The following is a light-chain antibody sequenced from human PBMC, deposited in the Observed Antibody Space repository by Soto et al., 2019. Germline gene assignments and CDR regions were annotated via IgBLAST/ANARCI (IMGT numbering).Light chain of an antibody. V-gene: IGKV1-5*01. CDR3: EQYNSYAT. CDR1: QSINSF. J-gene: IGKJ1*01. Sequence: DIQMTPTPASLSASVENRVTLACRASQSINSFLSWFQQKPGKAPNLLIYDASSLEGGVPSRFSGSGSGTEVTRTISSQQPDDFATYYCEQYNSYATFGQGNKVDIK. CDR2: DAS.